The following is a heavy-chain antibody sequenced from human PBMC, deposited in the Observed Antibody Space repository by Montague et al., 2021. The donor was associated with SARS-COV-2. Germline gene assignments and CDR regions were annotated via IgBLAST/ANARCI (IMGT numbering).Heavy chain of an antibody. CDR3: ARGVDWLSHYYYYGMDV. D-gene: IGHD3-9*01. V-gene: IGHV4-31*03. CDR2: IYYSGST. CDR1: GGSISSGGYY. J-gene: IGHJ6*02. Sequence: TLPLTCTVSGGSISSGGYYWSWIRQHPGKGLEWIGYIYYSGSTYYNPSLKSRVTISVDTSKNQFSLKLSSVTAADTAVYYCARGVDWLSHYYYYGMDVWGQGSTVTVPS.